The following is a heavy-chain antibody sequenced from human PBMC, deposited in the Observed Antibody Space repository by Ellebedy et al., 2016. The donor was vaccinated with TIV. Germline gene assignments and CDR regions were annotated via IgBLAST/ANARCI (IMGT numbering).Heavy chain of an antibody. CDR3: ARGSSTSWYGGAFDI. V-gene: IGHV1-46*01. Sequence: STRYAQKFQGRVTMTRDTSTSTVYMELSSLRSEDTAVYYCARGSSTSWYGGAFDIWGQGTMVTVSS. D-gene: IGHD6-13*01. J-gene: IGHJ3*02. CDR2: ST.